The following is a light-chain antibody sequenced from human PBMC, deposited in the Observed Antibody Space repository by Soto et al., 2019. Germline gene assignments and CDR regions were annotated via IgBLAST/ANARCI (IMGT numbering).Light chain of an antibody. Sequence: QSVLTQPPSASGTPGQRVTISCSGSSSNIGSNTVNWYQQLPGTAPKLLIYSNNQRPSGGPDRFSGSKSGTSASLAISGLQSEDEADYYCAAWNDSLNGAVFGGRTKLTVL. CDR2: SNN. CDR3: AAWNDSLNGAV. V-gene: IGLV1-44*01. J-gene: IGLJ2*01. CDR1: SSNIGSNT.